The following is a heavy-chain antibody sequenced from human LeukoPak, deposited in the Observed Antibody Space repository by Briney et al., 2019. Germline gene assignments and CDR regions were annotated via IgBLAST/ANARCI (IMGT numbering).Heavy chain of an antibody. D-gene: IGHD3-22*01. V-gene: IGHV3-74*01. Sequence: GGSLILSCAASGFTFSSYWMHSVRQAPGKGLGWVSRINSDGSSTSYADSVNGRSTISRNNAKNTLYLQMNSLRAEATAVYYCARGSYYYDSSGYPIYDYWGQGTLVTVSS. CDR1: GFTFSSYW. CDR3: ARGSYYYDSSGYPIYDY. J-gene: IGHJ4*02. CDR2: INSDGSST.